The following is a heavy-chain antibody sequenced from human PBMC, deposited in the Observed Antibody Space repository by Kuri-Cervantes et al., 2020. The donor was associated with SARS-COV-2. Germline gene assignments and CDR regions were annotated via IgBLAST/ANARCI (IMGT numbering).Heavy chain of an antibody. D-gene: IGHD1-14*01. J-gene: IGHJ6*02. CDR2: IYYSGST. CDR1: GGSISSSNYY. Sequence: ESLKISCTVSGGSISSSNYYWGWIRQSPGKGLEWIGSIYYSGSTYYNPSLKSRVTISVDTSKNQFSLKLSSVTAADTAVYYCARHPEGDYYYGMDVWGQGTTVTVSS. CDR3: ARHPEGDYYYGMDV. V-gene: IGHV4-39*01.